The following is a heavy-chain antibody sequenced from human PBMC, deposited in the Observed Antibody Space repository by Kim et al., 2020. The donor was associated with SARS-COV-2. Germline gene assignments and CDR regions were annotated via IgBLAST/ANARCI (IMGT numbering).Heavy chain of an antibody. CDR1: GFTFSSYG. J-gene: IGHJ6*01. CDR2: ISYDGSNK. V-gene: IGHV3-30*18. D-gene: IGHD6-19*01. CDR3: AKDFSIAVAGRYYYYYYG. Sequence: GGSLRLSCAASGFTFSSYGMHWVRQAPGKGLEWVAVISYDGSNKYYADSVKGRFTISRDNSKNTLYLQMNSLRAEDTAVYYCAKDFSIAVAGRYYYYYYG.